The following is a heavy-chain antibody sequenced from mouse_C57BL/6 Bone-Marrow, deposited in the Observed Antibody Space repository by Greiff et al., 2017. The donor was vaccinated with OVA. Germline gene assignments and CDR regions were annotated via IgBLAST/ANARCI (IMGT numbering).Heavy chain of an antibody. V-gene: IGHV1-82*01. D-gene: IGHD1-1*01. CDR2: IYPGDGDT. CDR1: GYAFSSSW. Sequence: VQVVESGPELVKPGASVKISCKASGYAFSSSWMNWVKQRPGKGLEWIGRIYPGDGDTNYNGKFKGKATLTADKSSSTAYMQLSSLTSEDSAVYFCAREGTNNYYGSSYNYWGQGTTLTVSS. CDR3: AREGTNNYYGSSYNY. J-gene: IGHJ2*01.